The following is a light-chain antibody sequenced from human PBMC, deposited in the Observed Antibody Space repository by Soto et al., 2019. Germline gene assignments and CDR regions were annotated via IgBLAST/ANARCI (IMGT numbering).Light chain of an antibody. Sequence: ERVMTQSPVTLSVSPGESVTLSCRASQSVGTNLAWYQQKPGQAPSLLIYGVSTRATGIPTRFSGSGSGRPFTLTISSLQSEDFAVYYCQQYNNWPQTFGQGTKVEIK. V-gene: IGKV3-15*01. J-gene: IGKJ1*01. CDR3: QQYNNWPQT. CDR2: GVS. CDR1: QSVGTN.